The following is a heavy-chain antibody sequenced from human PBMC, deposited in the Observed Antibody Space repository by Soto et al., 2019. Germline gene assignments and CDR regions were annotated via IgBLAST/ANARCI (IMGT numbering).Heavy chain of an antibody. D-gene: IGHD1-1*01. V-gene: IGHV1-18*01. Sequence: QVHLVQSGAEVKKPGASWKVSCKGSGYDFTTYGITWGRQAPGQGLEWMAWISAHNGNTDYAQKLQGRVTVTRDTSTSTAYMELRSLRSDDTAVYYCARGRYGDYWGQGALVTVSS. CDR3: ARGRYGDY. CDR2: ISAHNGNT. J-gene: IGHJ4*02. CDR1: GYDFTTYG.